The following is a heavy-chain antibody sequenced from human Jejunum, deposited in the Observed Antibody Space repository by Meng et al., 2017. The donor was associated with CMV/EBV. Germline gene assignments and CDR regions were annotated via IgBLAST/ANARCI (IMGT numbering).Heavy chain of an antibody. CDR2: NNPNSGGT. J-gene: IGHJ4*02. Sequence: QVQLVQAGAEVKQPGASVKVSCKASGYTFTDYYIHWGRQAPEQGLEWMGWNNPNSGGTNYIQKFQGRVTMTRDTSISTAYMELSRLTSDDTAVYYCARGSPADSSGYPNDYWGQGTLVTVSS. V-gene: IGHV1-2*02. CDR3: ARGSPADSSGYPNDY. CDR1: GYTFTDYY. D-gene: IGHD3-22*01.